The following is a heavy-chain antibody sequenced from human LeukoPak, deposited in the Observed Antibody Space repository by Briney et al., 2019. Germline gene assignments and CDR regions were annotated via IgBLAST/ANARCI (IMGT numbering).Heavy chain of an antibody. V-gene: IGHV4-39*07. CDR1: RGSISSSDNY. Sequence: SETLSLTCAVSRGSISSSDNYWGWIRQAPGKGLEWIGLIHYNGRTFHNPSLKSRVTLSMDTSRDQFSLSLSSVTAADTAVYYCARDRFPVAGAHFDLWGHGTVVTVSS. J-gene: IGHJ4*01. D-gene: IGHD6-19*01. CDR3: ARDRFPVAGAHFDL. CDR2: IHYNGRT.